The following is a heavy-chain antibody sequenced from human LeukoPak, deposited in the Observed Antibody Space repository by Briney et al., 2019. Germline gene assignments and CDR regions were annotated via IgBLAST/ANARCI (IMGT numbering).Heavy chain of an antibody. CDR3: ARAYRGYFYGSGSFHYFDY. CDR1: GFTFSSHA. J-gene: IGHJ4*02. V-gene: IGHV3-23*01. Sequence: GGSLRLSCAASGFTFSSHAMSWVRQAPGKGLEWVSAISGGGTYTYYADSVKGQFTISRDNSKTTLYLQMNSLRAEDTALYYCARAYRGYFYGSGSFHYFDYWGQGTLVPVSS. D-gene: IGHD3-10*01. CDR2: ISGGGTYT.